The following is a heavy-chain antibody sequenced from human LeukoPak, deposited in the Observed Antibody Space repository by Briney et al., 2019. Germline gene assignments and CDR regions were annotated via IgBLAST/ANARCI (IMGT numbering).Heavy chain of an antibody. Sequence: ASVKVSCKASGYTFPANYMHWVRQAPGQGLEWMGWINPNSGGSNCAQKFQGRVTMTRDTSISTAYMELSRLRSDDTAVYYCARNSYGPAVSDYWGQGTLVTVSS. CDR3: ARNSYGPAVSDY. V-gene: IGHV1-2*02. D-gene: IGHD5-18*01. J-gene: IGHJ4*02. CDR2: INPNSGGS. CDR1: GYTFPANY.